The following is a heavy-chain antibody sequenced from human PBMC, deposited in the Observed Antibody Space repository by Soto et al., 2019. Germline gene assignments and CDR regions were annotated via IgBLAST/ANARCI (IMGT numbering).Heavy chain of an antibody. CDR3: ARETSADSF. Sequence: EVQLVESGGGLVQPGVSLRLSCAASGFTFSNYWMVWVRQAPEKGPEWVATIKQDGSEKYYVDSVKGRFTISRDNTKNSLYLQMDSLRAEDTALYYCARETSADSFWGQGTLVTVSS. D-gene: IGHD2-21*01. J-gene: IGHJ4*02. CDR1: GFTFSNYW. V-gene: IGHV3-7*01. CDR2: IKQDGSEK.